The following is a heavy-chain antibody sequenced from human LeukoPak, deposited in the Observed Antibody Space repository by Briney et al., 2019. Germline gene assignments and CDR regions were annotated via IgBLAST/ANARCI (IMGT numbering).Heavy chain of an antibody. D-gene: IGHD3-10*01. V-gene: IGHV3-30*04. CDR1: GFTFSSYA. J-gene: IGHJ4*02. CDR2: ISYDGSNK. CDR3: ARGGPQPRRFGELLDY. Sequence: GSLRLSCAASGFTFSSYAMHWVRQVPGKGLEWVAVISYDGSNKYYADSVKGRFTISRDNSKNTLYLQMNSLRAEDTAVYYCARGGPQPRRFGELLDYWGQGTLVTVSS.